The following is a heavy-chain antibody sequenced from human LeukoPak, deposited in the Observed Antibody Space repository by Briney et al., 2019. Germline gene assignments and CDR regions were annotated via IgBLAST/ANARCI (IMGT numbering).Heavy chain of an antibody. D-gene: IGHD6-19*01. J-gene: IGHJ6*02. V-gene: IGHV3-30-3*01. CDR1: GFTFSSYA. CDR3: AREGQWRDYYYGMDV. Sequence: GRSLRLSCAASGFTFSSYAMHWVRQAPGKGLEWVAVISYDGSNKYYADSVKGRFTISRDNSKNTLYLQMNSLRAEDTAVCYCAREGQWRDYYYGMDVWGQGTTVTVPS. CDR2: ISYDGSNK.